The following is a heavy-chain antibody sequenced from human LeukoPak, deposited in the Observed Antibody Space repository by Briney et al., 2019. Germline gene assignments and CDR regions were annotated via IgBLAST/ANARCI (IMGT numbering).Heavy chain of an antibody. V-gene: IGHV1-2*02. CDR1: GYTFTGYY. Sequence: ASVKVSCKASGYTFTGYYMHWVRQAPGQGLEWMGWINPNSGGTNYAQKLQGRVTMTTDTSTSTAYMELRSLRSDDTAVYYCARDSVWFGEFIFDYWGQGTLVTVSS. CDR2: INPNSGGT. J-gene: IGHJ4*02. CDR3: ARDSVWFGEFIFDY. D-gene: IGHD3-10*01.